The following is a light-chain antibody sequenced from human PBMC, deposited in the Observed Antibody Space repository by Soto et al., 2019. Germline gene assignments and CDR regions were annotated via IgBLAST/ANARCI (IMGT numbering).Light chain of an antibody. CDR2: DDS. J-gene: IGLJ2*01. CDR1: NIGSKS. V-gene: IGLV3-21*02. Sequence: SYELTQPPSVSGAPGQTARITCGGNNIGSKSVPWYQQKPGQAPVLVVYDDSDRPSGIPERFSGSNSGNTATLTISRVEAGDEADYYCQVWDSSSDHVVFGGGTKVTVL. CDR3: QVWDSSSDHVV.